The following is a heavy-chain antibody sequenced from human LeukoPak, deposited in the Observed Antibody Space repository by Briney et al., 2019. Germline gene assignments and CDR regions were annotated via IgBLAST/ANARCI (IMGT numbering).Heavy chain of an antibody. CDR1: GFTFSSYA. Sequence: QPGGSLRLSCAASGFTFSSYAMHWVRQAPGKGLEWVAVISYDGSNKYYADSVKGRFTISRDNSKNTLYLQMNSLRAEDTAVYYCARGGSSMFNYWGQGTLVTVSS. CDR2: ISYDGSNK. J-gene: IGHJ4*02. D-gene: IGHD6-6*01. CDR3: ARGGSSMFNY. V-gene: IGHV3-30-3*01.